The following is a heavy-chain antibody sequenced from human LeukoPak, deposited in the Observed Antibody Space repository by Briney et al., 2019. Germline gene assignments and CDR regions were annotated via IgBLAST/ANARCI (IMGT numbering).Heavy chain of an antibody. Sequence: GGSLRLSCAASGFTFSSYSMNWVRQAPGKGLEWGSYISSSSSTIYYADSVKGRFTISRDNAKNSLYLQMNSLSAEDPAVYNCTRDLRSSGYYAFDYWGQGTLVTVSS. V-gene: IGHV3-48*01. CDR1: GFTFSSYS. CDR3: TRDLRSSGYYAFDY. CDR2: ISSSSSTI. D-gene: IGHD3-22*01. J-gene: IGHJ4*02.